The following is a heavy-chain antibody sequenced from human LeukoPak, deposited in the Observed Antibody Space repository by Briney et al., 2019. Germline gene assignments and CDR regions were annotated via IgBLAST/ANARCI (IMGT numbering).Heavy chain of an antibody. CDR2: ISSSSSYI. Sequence: GESLKISCAASGFTFSSYSMNWVRQAPGKGLEWVSSISSSSSYIYYADSVKGRFTISRDNAKNSLYLQMNSLRSEDTAVYYCARVRVYSRFHMDVWGKGTTVTVSS. J-gene: IGHJ6*03. D-gene: IGHD6-13*01. CDR3: ARVRVYSRFHMDV. CDR1: GFTFSSYS. V-gene: IGHV3-21*04.